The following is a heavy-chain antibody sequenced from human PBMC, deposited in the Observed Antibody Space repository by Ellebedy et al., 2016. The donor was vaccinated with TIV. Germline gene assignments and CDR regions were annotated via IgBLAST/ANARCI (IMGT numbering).Heavy chain of an antibody. CDR3: AKERHPRHPRWMGPTYFDY. V-gene: IGHV3-21*01. CDR2: ISSDSSDL. D-gene: IGHD4-23*01. CDR1: GFSFSSYI. Sequence: GESLKISCAASGFSFSSYIMNWVRQAPGKAPAWVSSISSDSSDLSYADSGKGRFTISRDNAKNTLYLQMNTLRPEDTAVYYCAKERHPRHPRWMGPTYFDYWGQGTLVAVSS. J-gene: IGHJ4*02.